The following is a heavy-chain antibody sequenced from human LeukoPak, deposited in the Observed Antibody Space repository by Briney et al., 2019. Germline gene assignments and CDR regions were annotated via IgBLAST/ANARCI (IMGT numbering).Heavy chain of an antibody. CDR2: INPNSGGT. CDR1: GYIFTNFG. V-gene: IGHV1-2*02. J-gene: IGHJ4*02. CDR3: AREVYDYGDYFDY. D-gene: IGHD4-17*01. Sequence: WASVKVSCKASGYIFTNFGISWVRQARGQGLEWMGWINPNSGGTNYAQKFQGRVTMTRDTSISTAYMELSRLRSDDTAVYYCAREVYDYGDYFDYWGQGTLVTVSS.